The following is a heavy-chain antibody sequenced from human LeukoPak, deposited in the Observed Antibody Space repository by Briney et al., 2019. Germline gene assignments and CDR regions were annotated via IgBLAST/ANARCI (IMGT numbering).Heavy chain of an antibody. CDR2: ISDDGRSK. Sequence: GGSLRLSCAASGFSFIIYGMHWVRQAPGKGLEWVGVISDDGRSKDYADSVKGRFTISRDNSKDTLYLQMNSLRDEDTAVYYCAKRPSDYGDYVSYFDYWGQGTLVTVSS. CDR3: AKRPSDYGDYVSYFDY. CDR1: GFSFIIYG. J-gene: IGHJ4*02. V-gene: IGHV3-30*18. D-gene: IGHD4-17*01.